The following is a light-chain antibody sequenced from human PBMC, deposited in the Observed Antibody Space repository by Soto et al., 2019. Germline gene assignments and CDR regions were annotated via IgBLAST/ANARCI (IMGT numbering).Light chain of an antibody. CDR3: SSYTSSSTLV. Sequence: QSALTQPASVSGSPGQSITISCTGTSSDVGGYNYFSWYQQHPGKAPKLMIYEVSNRPSGVSNRFSGSKSGNRASLTISGLQAEDEADYYCSSYTSSSTLVFGTGTKLTVL. CDR1: SSDVGGYNY. V-gene: IGLV2-14*01. CDR2: EVS. J-gene: IGLJ1*01.